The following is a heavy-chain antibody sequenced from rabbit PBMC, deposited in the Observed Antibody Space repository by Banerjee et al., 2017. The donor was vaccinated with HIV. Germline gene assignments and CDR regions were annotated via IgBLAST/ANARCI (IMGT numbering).Heavy chain of an antibody. CDR3: ARDNADVADGGASCDL. CDR1: GIDFSTYG. V-gene: IGHV1S47*01. Sequence: QEQLEESGGGLVQPEGSLTLTCTASGIDFSTYGISWVRQAPGKGLEWIAYTYPDYGTRDYASWVNGQFTISLDNAQNTVDLKMTSLTAADTATYFCARDNADVADGGASCDLWGPGTLVPVS. CDR2: TYPDYGTR. J-gene: IGHJ4*01. D-gene: IGHD6-1*01.